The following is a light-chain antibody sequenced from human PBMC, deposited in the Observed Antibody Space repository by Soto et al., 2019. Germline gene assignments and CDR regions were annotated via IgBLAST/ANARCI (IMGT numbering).Light chain of an antibody. V-gene: IGKV1-5*01. CDR1: RSISDW. CDR2: NAS. J-gene: IGKJ3*01. CDR3: QQNNFY. Sequence: DIQMTQSPSSLSPSVGDRVTITCRASRSISDWLAWYQQKPGQAPKLLVYNASSLVSGVPSRFAASGSETEFTLTIDSLQPDDFATYYCQQNNFYFGRGTKVDIK.